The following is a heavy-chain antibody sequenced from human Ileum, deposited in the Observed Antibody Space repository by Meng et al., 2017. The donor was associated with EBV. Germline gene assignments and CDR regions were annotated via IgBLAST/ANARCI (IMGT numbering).Heavy chain of an antibody. CDR1: DGSINSRCYY. V-gene: IGHV4-39*01. CDR2: IFYSGNT. CDR3: LRLREGTMAGS. J-gene: IGHJ5*02. Sequence: LQPDESGPSLLKSSETPSLPCTVSDGSINSRCYYWGWIRQPPGKGLEWIGSIFYSGNTYYNPSLESRVTISVDTSKNQFFLKVTSVTAADTAVYYCLRLREGTMAGSWGQGILVTVSS. D-gene: IGHD3-3*01.